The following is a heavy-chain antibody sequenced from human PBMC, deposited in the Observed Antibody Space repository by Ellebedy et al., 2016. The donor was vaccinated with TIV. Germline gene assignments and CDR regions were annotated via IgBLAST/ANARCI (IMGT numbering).Heavy chain of an antibody. CDR2: IYQDGSDQ. CDR3: ARRGSYGDYAVQVNSWFDS. D-gene: IGHD4-17*01. CDR1: GFSFRSYW. J-gene: IGHJ5*01. V-gene: IGHV3-7*01. Sequence: PGGSLRLSCAASGFSFRSYWMSWVRQAPGKGLEWVANIYQDGSDQYYVDSVKGRFTISRDNAKNSLFLQMNSLRVEDTAVYYCARRGSYGDYAVQVNSWFDSWGQGTLVTV.